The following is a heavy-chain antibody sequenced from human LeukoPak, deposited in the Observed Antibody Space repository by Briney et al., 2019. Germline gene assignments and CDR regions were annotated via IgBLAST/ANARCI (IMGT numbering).Heavy chain of an antibody. J-gene: IGHJ4*02. V-gene: IGHV3-30*02. CDR3: ARARLAVSGNYFEN. Sequence: PGGSLRLSCAGFGFTFNKYGMHWVRQAPGKGLDWVAFIQFDESQKYYADSVRGRFTISRDNAKNSLYLQMNSLRVEDTAVYHCARARLAVSGNYFENWGQGTLVTVSS. CDR1: GFTFNKYG. CDR2: IQFDESQK. D-gene: IGHD6-19*01.